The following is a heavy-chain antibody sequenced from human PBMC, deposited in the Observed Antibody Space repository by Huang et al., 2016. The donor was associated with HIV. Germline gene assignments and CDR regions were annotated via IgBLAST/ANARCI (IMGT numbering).Heavy chain of an antibody. CDR3: ARGQGGYYYYYMDV. V-gene: IGHV4-34*01. CDR1: GGSFSGYY. CDR2: INHSEST. J-gene: IGHJ6*03. Sequence: QVQLQQWGAGLLRPSETLSLTCAVYGGSFSGYYGTWIRQPPGKGLEWIGEINHSESTNYNPSLKSRVTISVDTSRNQFSLTLTSVTAADTAVYYCARGQGGYYYYYMDVWGKWTTVTVSS.